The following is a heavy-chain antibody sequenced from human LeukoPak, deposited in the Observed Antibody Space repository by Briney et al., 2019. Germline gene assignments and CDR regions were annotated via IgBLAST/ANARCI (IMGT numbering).Heavy chain of an antibody. CDR2: IYYSGST. V-gene: IGHV4-61*01. J-gene: IGHJ4*02. D-gene: IGHD6-19*01. CDR1: DGSVSSGSYY. CDR3: ASGAVAGTFDY. Sequence: SETLSLTCTVSDGSVSSGSYYWSWIRQPPGKGLEWIGYIYYSGSTNYNPSLKSRVTISVDTSKNQFSLKLSSVTAADTAVYYCASGAVAGTFDYWGQGTLVTVSS.